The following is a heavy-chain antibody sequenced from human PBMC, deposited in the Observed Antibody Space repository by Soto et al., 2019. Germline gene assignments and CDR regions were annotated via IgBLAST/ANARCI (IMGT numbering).Heavy chain of an antibody. V-gene: IGHV3-48*03. J-gene: IGHJ4*02. CDR3: ARHAGIYGSGPPGY. CDR2: ISRSGGTI. D-gene: IGHD3-10*01. Sequence: GGSLRLSCAASGFTFSSYEMNWFRQAPGKGLEWVSYISRSGGTIYYADSVKGRFTISRDNAKNSLYLQMNSLRAEDTAVYYCARHAGIYGSGPPGYWGQGTLVTVSS. CDR1: GFTFSSYE.